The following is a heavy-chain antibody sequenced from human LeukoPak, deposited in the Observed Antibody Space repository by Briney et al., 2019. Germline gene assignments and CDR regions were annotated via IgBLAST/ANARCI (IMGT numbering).Heavy chain of an antibody. Sequence: SETLSLTCAVYGESLSGHHWTFIRQPPGKGLEWIGEINHSGTTYYNPSLKSPVTISVDTSKNQFSLNLNSVTAADTAVYYCAKGARSNRYNWNGLINWFDPWGQGTLVTVSS. J-gene: IGHJ5*02. CDR1: GESLSGHH. CDR2: INHSGTT. V-gene: IGHV4-34*01. CDR3: AKGARSNRYNWNGLINWFDP. D-gene: IGHD1-20*01.